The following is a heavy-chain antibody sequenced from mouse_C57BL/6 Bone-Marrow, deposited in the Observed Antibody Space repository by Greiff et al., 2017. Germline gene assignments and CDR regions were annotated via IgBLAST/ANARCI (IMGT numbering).Heavy chain of an antibody. J-gene: IGHJ2*01. CDR2: IYPRSGNT. Sequence: QVQLQQSGAELARPGASVKLSCKASGYTFTSYGISWVKQRPGQGLEWIGEIYPRSGNTYYNAKFKGKATLTADKSSSTAYMELRSLTSEDAAVYFCARWDDYDGGYFDYWGQGTTLTVSS. V-gene: IGHV1-81*01. CDR1: GYTFTSYG. D-gene: IGHD2-4*01. CDR3: ARWDDYDGGYFDY.